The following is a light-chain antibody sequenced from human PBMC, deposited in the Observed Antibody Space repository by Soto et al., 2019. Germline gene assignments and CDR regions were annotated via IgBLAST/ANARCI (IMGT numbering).Light chain of an antibody. CDR3: QQYSIWRT. V-gene: IGKV3-15*01. J-gene: IGKJ1*01. Sequence: EIVLTQSPGTLSLSPGERATLSCRASQSVSSIYLAWYQQKPGQAPRLLIYGASTRATGIPARFSGSGSGTEFTLTISGLQSEDFAVYYCQQYSIWRTFGQGTKVDIK. CDR2: GAS. CDR1: QSVSSIY.